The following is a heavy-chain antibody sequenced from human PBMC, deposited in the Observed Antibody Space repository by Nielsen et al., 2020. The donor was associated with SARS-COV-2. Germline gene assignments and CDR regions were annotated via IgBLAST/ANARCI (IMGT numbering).Heavy chain of an antibody. J-gene: IGHJ4*02. V-gene: IGHV4-59*13. Sequence: SETLSLTCAVSGGSITTYYWHWLRQSPGKGLEWIGYIYYSGNTNYNPSLKSRVTISVDTSKNQFSLKLSSVTAADTAVYYCARDDDNWGSLAYWGQGTLVTVSS. CDR3: ARDDDNWGSLAY. CDR1: GGSITTYY. CDR2: IYYSGNT. D-gene: IGHD7-27*01.